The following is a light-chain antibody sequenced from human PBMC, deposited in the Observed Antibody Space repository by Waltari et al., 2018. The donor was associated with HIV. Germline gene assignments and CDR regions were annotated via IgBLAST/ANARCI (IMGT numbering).Light chain of an antibody. CDR2: GVT. CDR3: SSFTTSHKLL. V-gene: IGLV2-14*03. CDR1: SSDIGGYAS. J-gene: IGLJ2*01. Sequence: QSALTQPASMSGSPGQSITISCTGTSSDIGGYASVSWYQQHPGKVPKLILYGVTERPSGISSRFSGSRSGATASLTISGLQTEDEADYYCSSFTTSHKLLFGGGTQVTVL.